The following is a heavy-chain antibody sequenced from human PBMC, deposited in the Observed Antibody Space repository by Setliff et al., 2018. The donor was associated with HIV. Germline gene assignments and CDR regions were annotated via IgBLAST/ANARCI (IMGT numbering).Heavy chain of an antibody. J-gene: IGHJ4*02. V-gene: IGHV1-46*03. D-gene: IGHD3-3*01. CDR3: ARAGKRITIFGVVIIPVRVGDYFDC. CDR1: GYTFTSYY. Sequence: GASVKVSCKTSGYTFTSYYMHWVRQAPGQGLEWMGIINPSGGSTSYAQKFQGRVTMTRDTSTSTVYMELSSLRSEDTAVYYCARAGKRITIFGVVIIPVRVGDYFDCWGQGTLVTVSS. CDR2: INPSGGST.